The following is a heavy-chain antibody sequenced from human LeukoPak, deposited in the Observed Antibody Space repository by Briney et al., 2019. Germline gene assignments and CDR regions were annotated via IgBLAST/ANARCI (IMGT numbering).Heavy chain of an antibody. CDR3: ARGYTSGCNGH. Sequence: GASVRVSCKTSGYTFTGYYIHWVRQAPGQGLEWMGWINCNSGDTHYAQKFQGRVTMTRDASVNTAHMELSSLTSDDAAVYYCARGYTSGCNGHWGQGTLVTVSS. J-gene: IGHJ4*02. CDR2: INCNSGDT. V-gene: IGHV1-2*02. D-gene: IGHD6-19*01. CDR1: GYTFTGYY.